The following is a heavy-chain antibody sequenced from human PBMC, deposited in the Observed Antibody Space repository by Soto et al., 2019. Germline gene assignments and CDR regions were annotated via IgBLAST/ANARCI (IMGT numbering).Heavy chain of an antibody. CDR2: ISYDGSNE. J-gene: IGHJ6*02. CDR1: GFTFSSYA. D-gene: IGHD2-8*02. Sequence: QVQLVESGGGVVQPGRSLRLSCAASGFTFSSYAMHWVRQAPGKGLEWVAVISYDGSNEYYADSVKGRFTISRDNSKNKLYLQMNRLRADDTAMYYCAKTYGRTSGGYYGMDVWGQGTTVTVSS. V-gene: IGHV3-30*18. CDR3: AKTYGRTSGGYYGMDV.